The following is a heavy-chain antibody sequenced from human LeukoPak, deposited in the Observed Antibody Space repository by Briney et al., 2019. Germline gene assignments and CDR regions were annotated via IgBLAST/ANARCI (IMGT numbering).Heavy chain of an antibody. V-gene: IGHV3-30*02. J-gene: IGHJ5*02. CDR1: GFLVSSCG. CDR2: IRYDGSNK. Sequence: GGSLRLSCAASGFLVSSCGMHWVRQAPGKGLEWVAFIRYDGSNKYYADSVKGRFTISRDNSKNTLYLQMNSLRAEDTAVYYCTKRQGFDPWGQGTLVTVSS. CDR3: TKRQGFDP. D-gene: IGHD6-25*01.